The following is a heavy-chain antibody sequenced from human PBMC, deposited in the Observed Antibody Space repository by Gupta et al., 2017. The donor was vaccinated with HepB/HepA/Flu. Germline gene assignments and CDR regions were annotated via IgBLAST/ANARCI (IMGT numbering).Heavy chain of an antibody. D-gene: IGHD2-2*01. CDR2: ISFSGNT. Sequence: QLQLQESGPGLVKPSETLSLMCTVSGDSISSSTYYWGWLRQPPGKGLEWIGSISFSGNTYYDPSLKSRVTISVDTSKNQFSLKLRSVTAADTAVYYCARQAYCSSTACYRFDYWGQGTLVTVSS. V-gene: IGHV4-39*01. CDR1: GDSISSSTYY. J-gene: IGHJ4*02. CDR3: ARQAYCSSTACYRFDY.